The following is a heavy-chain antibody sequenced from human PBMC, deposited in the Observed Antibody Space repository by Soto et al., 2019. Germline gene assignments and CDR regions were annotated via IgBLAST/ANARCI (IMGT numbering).Heavy chain of an antibody. CDR1: GFIFSDYS. D-gene: IGHD3-16*01. J-gene: IGHJ4*02. V-gene: IGHV3-48*02. CDR2: IGSASNTL. CDR3: ARGSYVNFFDY. Sequence: GGSLRLSCAASGFIFSDYSMNWVRQAPGKGLEWLSYIGSASNTLYADSIKGRFSISRDNAKNSLYLQINSLRDEDMAVYYCARGSYVNFFDYWGQGTLVTVSS.